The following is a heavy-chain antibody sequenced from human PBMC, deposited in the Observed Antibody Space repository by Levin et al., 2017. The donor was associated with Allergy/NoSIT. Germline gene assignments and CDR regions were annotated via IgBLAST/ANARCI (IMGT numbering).Heavy chain of an antibody. CDR3: ARARVIDQSGNYYYYGMDL. CDR1: GASISTYH. D-gene: IGHD2-2*01. J-gene: IGHJ6*02. V-gene: IGHV4-59*01. Sequence: SETLSLTCTVSGASISTYHWFWIRLPPRTGLEWNVYIYSSGSTNYNPSLKIRLTISVDTSRNQFSLKLSSVTAADPDVYYCARARVIDQSGNYYYYGMDLWGQWTTVIVSS. CDR2: IYSSGST.